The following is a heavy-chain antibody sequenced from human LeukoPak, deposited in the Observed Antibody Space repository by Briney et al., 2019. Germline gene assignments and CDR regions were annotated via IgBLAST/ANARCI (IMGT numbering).Heavy chain of an antibody. J-gene: IGHJ4*02. CDR3: AKRFPYSYGYAYYFDY. CDR2: ISGSGGSR. V-gene: IGHV3-23*01. D-gene: IGHD5-18*01. Sequence: GGSLRLSCAASGFTFSSYAMSWVRQAPGKGLQWVSDISGSGGSRYYADSVKGRSTISRDNSKNTLYLQMNSLRAEDTAVYYCAKRFPYSYGYAYYFDYWGQGTLVTVSS. CDR1: GFTFSSYA.